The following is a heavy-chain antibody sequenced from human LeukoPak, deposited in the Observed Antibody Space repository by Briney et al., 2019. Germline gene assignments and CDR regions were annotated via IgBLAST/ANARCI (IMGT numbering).Heavy chain of an antibody. V-gene: IGHV4-59*11. D-gene: IGHD6-13*01. Sequence: SETLSLTCTVSGGSISSHYWSWLRQPPGKGLEWIGYIYHSGSTNYNASLKSRVTISVDTSKNQFSLKLSSVTAADTAVYYCATGSSSWYQANWGQGTLVTVSS. J-gene: IGHJ4*02. CDR3: ATGSSSWYQAN. CDR1: GGSISSHY. CDR2: IYHSGST.